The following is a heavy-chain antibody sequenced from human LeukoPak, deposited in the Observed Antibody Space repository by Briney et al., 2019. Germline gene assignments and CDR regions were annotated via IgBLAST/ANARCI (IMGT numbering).Heavy chain of an antibody. CDR3: ARLVVDSHAFDV. CDR1: GFTVSGSY. J-gene: IGHJ3*01. CDR2: LYSVGTI. Sequence: PGGSLRLSCAASGFTVSGSYMSWIRQAPGKGLEWVSILYSVGTIYYADSVKGRFTISRDNSKNTLYLQMNSLRVEDAAVYYCARLVVDSHAFDVWGQGTMVTVFS. D-gene: IGHD6-19*01. V-gene: IGHV3-53*01.